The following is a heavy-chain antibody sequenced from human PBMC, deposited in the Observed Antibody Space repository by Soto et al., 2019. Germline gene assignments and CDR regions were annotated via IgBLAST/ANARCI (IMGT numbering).Heavy chain of an antibody. CDR2: ISHSGST. CDR3: AARHFWSRPWTDRRLDY. D-gene: IGHD3-3*02. V-gene: IGHV4-4*02. J-gene: IGHJ4*02. Sequence: PSETLSLTCAVSVDSSNSSHWWNCVRQPPEKGLEWIGQISHSGSTTYNPSLTSRVTISVDKSKNHFSLKLTSVTAADTAVYYCAARHFWSRPWTDRRLDYWGQGTLVTVSS. CDR1: VDSSNSSHW.